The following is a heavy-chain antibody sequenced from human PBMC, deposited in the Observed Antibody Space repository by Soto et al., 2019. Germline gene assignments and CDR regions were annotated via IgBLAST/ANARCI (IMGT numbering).Heavy chain of an antibody. J-gene: IGHJ4*02. CDR2: ISYDGSDI. CDR3: AIVRVADSPLDH. V-gene: IGHV3-30*03. D-gene: IGHD3-10*02. Sequence: QVQLVESGGGVVQPGRSLRLSFAGSGFIFSNYGMHWVRQAPGKGLEWVAFISYDGSDILYADSVKGRFTISRDNSKSTLFLHMNRPRAEDTAVYFCAIVRVADSPLDHWGQGSLVTVSS. CDR1: GFIFSNYG.